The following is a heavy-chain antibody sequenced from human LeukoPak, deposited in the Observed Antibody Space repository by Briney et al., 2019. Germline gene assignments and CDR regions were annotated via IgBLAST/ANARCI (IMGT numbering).Heavy chain of an antibody. J-gene: IGHJ4*02. CDR3: AKGSGSYSYYFDY. D-gene: IGHD1-26*01. Sequence: ETLSLTCTVSGGSISSGGYYWSWIRQAPGKGLEWVSAVSGSVGSTYYADSVKGRFTISRDNSKNTLYLQTNSLRAEDTAVYYCAKGSGSYSYYFDYWGQGTLVTVSS. CDR2: VSGSVGST. V-gene: IGHV3-23*01. CDR1: GGSISSGGYY.